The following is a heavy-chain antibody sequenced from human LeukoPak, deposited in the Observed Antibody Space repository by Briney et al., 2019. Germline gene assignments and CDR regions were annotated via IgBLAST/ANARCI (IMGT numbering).Heavy chain of an antibody. J-gene: IGHJ4*02. D-gene: IGHD4-17*01. CDR2: INPNSGVA. CDR1: GYTFIGYY. CDR3: ARATTTVPNFDY. Sequence: ASVKVSCKASGYTFIGYYLHWVRQAPGQGLEWMGWINPNSGVANYAQNFQGRVTMTRERSISTAYMELNRLRSDDTAVYYCARATTTVPNFDYWGQGTLVTVSS. V-gene: IGHV1-2*02.